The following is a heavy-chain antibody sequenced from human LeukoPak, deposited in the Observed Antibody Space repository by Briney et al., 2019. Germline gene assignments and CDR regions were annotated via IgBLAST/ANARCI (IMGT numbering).Heavy chain of an antibody. J-gene: IGHJ4*02. CDR1: GYTFTGYY. V-gene: IGHV1-2*06. CDR2: INPNSGGT. D-gene: IGHD3-9*01. Sequence: ASVKVSCKASGYTFTGYYMHWVRQAPGQGLEWMGRINPNSGGTNYAQKFQGRVTMTRDTSISTAYMELSRLRSDDTAVYCCARVLRYFDWLLYWGQGTLVTVSS. CDR3: ARVLRYFDWLLY.